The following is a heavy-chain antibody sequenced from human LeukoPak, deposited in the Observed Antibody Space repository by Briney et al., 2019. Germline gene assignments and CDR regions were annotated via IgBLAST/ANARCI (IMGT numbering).Heavy chain of an antibody. D-gene: IGHD2-2*01. CDR3: AGVWSAANDY. CDR2: LKQDGSEK. J-gene: IGHJ4*02. V-gene: IGHV3-7*01. Sequence: GGSLRLSCAASGFTLSSYWMSWVRQAPGKGLEWVANLKQDGSEKYYVDSVKGRFTISRDNAKNSLYLQMNSLRAEDTAVYYCAGVWSAANDYWGQGTLVTVSS. CDR1: GFTLSSYW.